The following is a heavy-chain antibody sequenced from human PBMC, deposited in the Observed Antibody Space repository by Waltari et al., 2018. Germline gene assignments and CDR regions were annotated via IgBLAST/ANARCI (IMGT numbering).Heavy chain of an antibody. CDR2: AHSRGTA. V-gene: IGHV4-39*07. CDR3: AREAVLYFGELSGEFDY. Sequence: QLQLQESGPGVVRPSETLSLTCTVSGGSISDHDHYWGRVRQPPGKGLEWIGSAHSRGTAYYNPSLTGRVVISVDTSKNHFSLRLNSMTAADTAVYYCAREAVLYFGELSGEFDYWGQGSLVTVSS. D-gene: IGHD3-10*01. CDR1: GGSISDHDHY. J-gene: IGHJ4*02.